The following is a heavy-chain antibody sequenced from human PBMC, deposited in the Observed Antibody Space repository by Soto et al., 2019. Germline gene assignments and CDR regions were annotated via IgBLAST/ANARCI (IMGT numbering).Heavy chain of an antibody. J-gene: IGHJ4*02. Sequence: ASVKVSCKASGYIFTGYYMHWVRQAPGQGLEWMGWINPNSGDTNYTQKFQGWVTMTRDTSISTAYMELSRLRSDDTAVYYCATSRISIAVAGETEYYFDYWGQGTPVTVYS. V-gene: IGHV1-2*04. D-gene: IGHD6-19*01. CDR1: GYIFTGYY. CDR2: INPNSGDT. CDR3: ATSRISIAVAGETEYYFDY.